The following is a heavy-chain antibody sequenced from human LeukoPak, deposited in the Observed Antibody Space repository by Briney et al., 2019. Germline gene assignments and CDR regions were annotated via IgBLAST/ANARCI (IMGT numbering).Heavy chain of an antibody. CDR1: GFSFTTYW. CDR3: VRGRHGYNYDF. CDR2: INPGNSDT. V-gene: IGHV5-51*01. Sequence: GESLKISCQGFGFSFTTYWIGWVRQMPGKGLEWMGLINPGNSDTRYSTSFQGQVTISDDKSISTAYLQWSSLRASDTAMFYCVRGRHGYNYDFWGQGTLVTVSS. J-gene: IGHJ4*02. D-gene: IGHD5-24*01.